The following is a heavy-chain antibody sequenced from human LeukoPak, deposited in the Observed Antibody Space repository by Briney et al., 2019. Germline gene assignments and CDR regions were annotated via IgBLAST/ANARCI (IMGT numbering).Heavy chain of an antibody. V-gene: IGHV4-39*01. CDR2: LYYTGSYTGTT. D-gene: IGHD3-10*01. Sequence: SETLSLTCIVSDGSISSDSFYWGWIRQPPGKGLKWIGSLYYTGSYTGTTYYNPSLESRVTVSVDTSKNLCSLKLTSVTAADTALYYCVGEEYGTGSYYKSSDWGQGTLVTVSS. CDR1: DGSISSDSFY. J-gene: IGHJ4*02. CDR3: VGEEYGTGSYYKSSD.